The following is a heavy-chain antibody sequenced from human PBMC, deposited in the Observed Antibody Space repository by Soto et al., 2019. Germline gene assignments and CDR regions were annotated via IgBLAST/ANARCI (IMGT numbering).Heavy chain of an antibody. J-gene: IGHJ6*03. CDR2: IYPGDSDT. CDR3: ARLTYSSSWTSGYYYYMDV. V-gene: IGHV5-51*03. CDR1: GYSFTSYW. Sequence: EVQLVQSGAEVKKPGESLKISCKGSGYSFTSYWIGWVRQMPGKGLEWMGIIYPGDSDTRYSPSFQGQVTISADKSISTAYLQWSSLKASDTAMYYCARLTYSSSWTSGYYYYMDVWGKGTTVTVSS. D-gene: IGHD6-13*01.